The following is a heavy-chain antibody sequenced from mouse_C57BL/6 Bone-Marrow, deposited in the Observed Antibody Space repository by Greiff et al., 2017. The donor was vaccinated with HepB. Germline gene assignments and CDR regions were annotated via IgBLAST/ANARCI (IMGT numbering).Heavy chain of an antibody. V-gene: IGHV2-9*01. Sequence: VKLLESGPGLVAPSPSLSITCTVSGFSLTSYGVDWVRQPPGKGLEWLGVIWGGGSTNNNSALMSRLSIIKDNSKSHVFLKMNSLRTDDTATYYYAKRGTTVYWYFDVWGTGTTVTVSS. CDR1: GFSLTSYG. D-gene: IGHD1-1*01. CDR3: AKRGTTVYWYFDV. J-gene: IGHJ1*03. CDR2: IWGGGST.